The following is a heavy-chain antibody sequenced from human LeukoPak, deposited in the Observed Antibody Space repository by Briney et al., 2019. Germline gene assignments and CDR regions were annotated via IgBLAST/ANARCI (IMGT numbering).Heavy chain of an antibody. CDR1: GYTLTELS. J-gene: IGHJ4*02. CDR3: ARDEDYGDYATFDY. V-gene: IGHV1-69*04. Sequence: ASVKVSCKVSGYTLTELSMHWVRQAPGKGLEWMGRIIPILGIANYAQKFQGRVTITADKSTSAAYMELSSLRSEDTAVYYCARDEDYGDYATFDYWGQGTLVTVSS. D-gene: IGHD4-17*01. CDR2: IIPILGIA.